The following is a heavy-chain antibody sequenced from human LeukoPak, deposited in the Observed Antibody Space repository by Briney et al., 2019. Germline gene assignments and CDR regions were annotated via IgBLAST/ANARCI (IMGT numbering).Heavy chain of an antibody. Sequence: ASVKVSCKASGYTFTSYDINWVRQATGQGLEWMGWMNPNSGNTGYAQKFQGRVTMTRNTSISTAYTELSSLRSEDTAVYYCARGRWGIAAAGTLNWFDPWGQGTLVTVSS. J-gene: IGHJ5*02. D-gene: IGHD6-13*01. CDR2: MNPNSGNT. V-gene: IGHV1-8*01. CDR1: GYTFTSYD. CDR3: ARGRWGIAAAGTLNWFDP.